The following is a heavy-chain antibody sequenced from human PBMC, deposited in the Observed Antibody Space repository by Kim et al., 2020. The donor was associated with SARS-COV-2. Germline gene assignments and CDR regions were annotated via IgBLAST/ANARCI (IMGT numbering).Heavy chain of an antibody. D-gene: IGHD2-8*02. CDR2: T. V-gene: IGHV3-74*01. Sequence: TNYVDSVKGRFTISRDNAQNTLYLQMNSLRAEDSAVYYCARQSGGLFYYRGQGTLVTVSS. J-gene: IGHJ4*02. CDR3: ARQSGGLFYY.